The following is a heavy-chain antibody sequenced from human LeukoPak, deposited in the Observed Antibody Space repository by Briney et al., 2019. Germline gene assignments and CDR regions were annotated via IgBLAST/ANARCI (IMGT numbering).Heavy chain of an antibody. CDR3: AREAVAGNDY. CDR2: IYYSGST. CDR1: GGSISSYY. Sequence: SETLSLTCSVSGGSISSYYWSWIRQPPGKGLEWIGYIYYSGSTNYNPSLKSRVTMSVDTSKNQFSLKLSSVTAADTAVYYCAREAVAGNDYWGQGTLVTVSS. D-gene: IGHD6-19*01. V-gene: IGHV4-59*12. J-gene: IGHJ4*02.